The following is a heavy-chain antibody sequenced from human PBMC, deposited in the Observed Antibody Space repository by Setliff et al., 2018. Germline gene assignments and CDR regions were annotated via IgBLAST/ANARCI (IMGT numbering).Heavy chain of an antibody. Sequence: GGSLRLSCAASGFTFSDYYMTWIRQAPGKGLEWVSYISRGGNTIYYADSVKGRFTISRDNAKNSLYLQMNSLRAEDTAVYYCAREEDYNFWSGYSDWGQGTLVTVS. V-gene: IGHV3-11*04. J-gene: IGHJ4*02. CDR2: ISRGGNTI. CDR3: AREEDYNFWSGYSD. D-gene: IGHD3-3*01. CDR1: GFTFSDYY.